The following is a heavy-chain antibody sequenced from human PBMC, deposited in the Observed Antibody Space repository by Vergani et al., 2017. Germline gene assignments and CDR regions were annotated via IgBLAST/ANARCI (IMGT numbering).Heavy chain of an antibody. CDR3: TKGSRGYTGYFFDY. J-gene: IGHJ4*02. D-gene: IGHD5-12*01. Sequence: EVQLLESGGGLVQPGGSLRLSCEASGFSFPGYAMSWVRQAPGKGLEWVPSVSGSSATPYYADSVKGRFIISRDNSKNTLHLQMNSLRADDTAVYYCTKGSRGYTGYFFDYWGQGTLATVSS. CDR2: VSGSSATP. CDR1: GFSFPGYA. V-gene: IGHV3-23*01.